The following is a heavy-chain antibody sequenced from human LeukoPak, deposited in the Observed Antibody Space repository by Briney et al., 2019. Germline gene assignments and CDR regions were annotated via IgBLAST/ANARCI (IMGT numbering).Heavy chain of an antibody. V-gene: IGHV1-69*05. CDR1: GGTFSSYA. D-gene: IGHD5-24*01. CDR2: IIPIFGKA. CDR3: SRTGSGENRDAYYFDY. J-gene: IGHJ4*02. Sequence: ASVKVSCKASGGTFSSYAISWVRQAPGQGLEWMGGIIPIFGKANYDQKFQGRVTITTDESTSTAYMQLRSRRSEDAAVYYCSRTGSGENRDAYYFDYWGQGTLVTVSS.